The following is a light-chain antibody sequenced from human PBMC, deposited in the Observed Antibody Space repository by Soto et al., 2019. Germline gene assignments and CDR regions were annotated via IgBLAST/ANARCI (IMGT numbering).Light chain of an antibody. CDR2: GAS. Sequence: EIVLTQSPGTLSLSPGERATLSCRASQSVNSNYLAWYQQKPGQGPRLLMYGASSRATGIPDRFSGSGSGTDFTLTIRRLEPEDFAVYYCKPYDHSPRTFGQGTKVEIK. J-gene: IGKJ1*01. CDR1: QSVNSNY. V-gene: IGKV3-20*01. CDR3: KPYDHSPRT.